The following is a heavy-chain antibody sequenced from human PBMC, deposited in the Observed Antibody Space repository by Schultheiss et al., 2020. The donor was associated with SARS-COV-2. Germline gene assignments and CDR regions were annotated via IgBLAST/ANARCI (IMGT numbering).Heavy chain of an antibody. CDR1: GGSISSYY. J-gene: IGHJ4*02. CDR3: ARVTLEEFQEDY. D-gene: IGHD1-1*01. V-gene: IGHV4-59*12. Sequence: SETLSLTCTVSGGSISSYYWSWIRQPPGKGLEWIGYIYYSGSTYYNPSLKSRVTISVDTSKNQFSLKLSSVTAADTAVYYCARVTLEEFQEDYWGQGTLSPSPQ. CDR2: IYYSGST.